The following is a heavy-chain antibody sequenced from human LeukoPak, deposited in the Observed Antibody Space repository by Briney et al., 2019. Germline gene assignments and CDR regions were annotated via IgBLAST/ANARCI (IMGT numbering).Heavy chain of an antibody. Sequence: GGSLRLSCAASGFRFGDYGMTWVRQAPRKGLEWIADINGNGRSAFYADSLRGRFTVSRDNYRDTLFLHMDSLRPEDTAVYYCARDLPFLGYCHSGTCHAGPGFDYWGQGTLVSVSS. CDR2: INGNGRSA. V-gene: IGHV3-23*01. CDR3: ARDLPFLGYCHSGTCHAGPGFDY. D-gene: IGHD2/OR15-2a*01. J-gene: IGHJ4*02. CDR1: GFRFGDYG.